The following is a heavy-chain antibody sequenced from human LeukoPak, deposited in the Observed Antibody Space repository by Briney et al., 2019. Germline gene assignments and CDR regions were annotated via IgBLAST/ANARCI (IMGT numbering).Heavy chain of an antibody. CDR2: ISSSGSTI. Sequence: GGSLRLSCAASGFIVSSNHMSWIRQAPGKGLEWVSYISSSGSTIYYADSVKGRFTISRDNAKNSLYLQMNSLRAEDTAVYYCARADGPFDYWGQGTLVTVSS. D-gene: IGHD5-24*01. J-gene: IGHJ4*02. V-gene: IGHV3-11*04. CDR3: ARADGPFDY. CDR1: GFIVSSNH.